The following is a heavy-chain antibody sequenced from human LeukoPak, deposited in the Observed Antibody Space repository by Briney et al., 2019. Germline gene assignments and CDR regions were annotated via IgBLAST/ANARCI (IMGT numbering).Heavy chain of an antibody. CDR3: ARDPRWLTPDCTSTSCYENYSDP. V-gene: IGHV4-38-2*02. D-gene: IGHD2-2*01. CDR1: GYSINNGYQ. CDR2: IYHNGGA. Sequence: PSETLSLTCAVSGYSINNGYQWAWIRQSPGRGLEWIGSIYHNGGAHYNPSLRSRVVISVDTSNNQFSLRLSSVTVADTAVYYCARDPRWLTPDCTSTSCYENYSDPWGRGTLVTVSS. J-gene: IGHJ5*02.